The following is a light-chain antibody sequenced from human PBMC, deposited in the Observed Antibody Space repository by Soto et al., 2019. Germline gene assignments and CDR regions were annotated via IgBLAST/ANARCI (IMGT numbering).Light chain of an antibody. CDR1: QSVSGK. V-gene: IGKV3-15*01. CDR2: DAS. Sequence: EVLMTQSPATLSVSARERATLSCRASQSVSGKLAWYQQKPGQAPRLLIYDASTRATGIPARFSGSGSGTEFTLTISSLQSEDFAVYYCQQSNNWPWTFGQGTKVDIK. CDR3: QQSNNWPWT. J-gene: IGKJ1*01.